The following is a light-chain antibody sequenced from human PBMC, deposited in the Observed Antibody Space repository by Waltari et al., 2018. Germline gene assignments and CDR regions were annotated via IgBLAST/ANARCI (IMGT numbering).Light chain of an antibody. V-gene: IGKV1-5*01. Sequence: DIQMTQTPSTLSASVGDRVTITCRASQTISSRLAWYQQKPGKAPKVLIYDASSLESGVPSRFSGSGSGTEFTLTISSLQPDDFATYYCQQYITTLTFGGGTKVEIK. CDR3: QQYITTLT. CDR2: DAS. CDR1: QTISSR. J-gene: IGKJ4*01.